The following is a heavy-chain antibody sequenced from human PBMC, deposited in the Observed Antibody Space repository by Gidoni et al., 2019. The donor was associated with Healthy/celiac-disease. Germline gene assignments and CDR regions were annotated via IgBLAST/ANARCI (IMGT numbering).Heavy chain of an antibody. V-gene: IGHV3-23*01. CDR2: ISGSGGST. CDR3: AKALKGGSYYFDY. CDR1: GFTLTSYA. D-gene: IGHD1-26*01. Sequence: EVQLLASGGGLVQPGASLRLSCAASGFTLTSYAISWVRQAPGKGLEWVSAISGSGGSTYYADSVKGRFTISRDNSKNTLYLQMNSLRAEDTAVYYCAKALKGGSYYFDYWGQGTLVTVSS. J-gene: IGHJ4*02.